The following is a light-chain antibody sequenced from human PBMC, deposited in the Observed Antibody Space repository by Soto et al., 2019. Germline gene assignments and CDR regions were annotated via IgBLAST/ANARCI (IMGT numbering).Light chain of an antibody. J-gene: IGKJ2*01. Sequence: DIQMTQSPSSLSASVGDRVAITCRASQDIRYELGWYQQKSGEAPKRMVFAASTLQRGFPPRFRGSGSGTEFTLTITDLQPEDFATYYCLQHYSHPHTFGQGTKLEI. CDR2: AAS. CDR1: QDIRYE. CDR3: LQHYSHPHT. V-gene: IGKV1-17*02.